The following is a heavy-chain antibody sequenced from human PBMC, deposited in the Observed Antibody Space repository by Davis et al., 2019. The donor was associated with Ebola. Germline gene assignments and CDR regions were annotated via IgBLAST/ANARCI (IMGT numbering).Heavy chain of an antibody. CDR1: GFTFGDYA. CDR3: AKASWGPAARPLLDS. J-gene: IGHJ4*02. V-gene: IGHV3-23*01. D-gene: IGHD2-2*02. CDR2: VSGSGTTT. Sequence: GGSLRLSCTTSGFTFGDYAMTWVRQAPGKGLEWVSAVSGSGTTTGYADSVKGRFTISRDNSNNTLYLQMDSLRVEDTARYYCAKASWGPAARPLLDSWGQGTLVTVSS.